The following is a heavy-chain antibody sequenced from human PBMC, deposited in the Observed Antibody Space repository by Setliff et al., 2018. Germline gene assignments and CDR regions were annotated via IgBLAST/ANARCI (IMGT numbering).Heavy chain of an antibody. CDR3: ARTGTYRYFDY. CDR2: IYHGGKT. V-gene: IGHV4-39*01. Sequence: PSETLSLTCTVSGGSISSGVYYWGWIRQPPGKGLEWIGRIYHGGKTYYNTSLESRLTISVETSKDQFSLKLRSVTAADTAVYYCARTGTYRYFDYWGQGTQVTVSS. D-gene: IGHD1-1*01. CDR1: GGSISSGVYY. J-gene: IGHJ4*02.